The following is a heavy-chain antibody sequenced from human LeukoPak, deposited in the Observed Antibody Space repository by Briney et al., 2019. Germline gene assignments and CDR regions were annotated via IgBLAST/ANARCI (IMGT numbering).Heavy chain of an antibody. J-gene: IGHJ4*02. D-gene: IGHD3-3*01. CDR2: TYYRSKRYN. Sequence: SQTLSLTCAISGDSVSSNSAAWNWIRQSPSRGLEWLGRTYYRSKRYNDYAVSVKSRITINPDTSKNQFSLQLNPVTPEDTAVYYCARDPDYDFWSGYQYYFDYWGQGTLVTVSS. CDR3: ARDPDYDFWSGYQYYFDY. CDR1: GDSVSSNSAA. V-gene: IGHV6-1*01.